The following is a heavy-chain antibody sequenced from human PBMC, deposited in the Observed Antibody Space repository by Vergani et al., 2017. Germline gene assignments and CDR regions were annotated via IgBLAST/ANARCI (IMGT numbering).Heavy chain of an antibody. J-gene: IGHJ4*02. Sequence: QVQVVQSGAAVKKSGASVKVSCKPSGYTFSNYYMHWVRQAPGQGLEWMGIINPSGGPTNYAQKFKGRVTMTRDTSTSTVYMELSSLRSEDTAIYYCARGDYGILTGYRYWGQGTLVTVSA. CDR3: ARGDYGILTGYRY. CDR2: INPSGGPT. V-gene: IGHV1-46*03. D-gene: IGHD3-9*01. CDR1: GYTFSNYY.